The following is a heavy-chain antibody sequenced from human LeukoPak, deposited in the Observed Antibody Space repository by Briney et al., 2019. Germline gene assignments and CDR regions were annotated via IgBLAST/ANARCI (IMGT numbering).Heavy chain of an antibody. CDR1: GFTFSSYG. D-gene: IGHD1-20*01. V-gene: IGHV3-30*02. Sequence: GGSLRLSCAASGFTFSSYGMHWVRQAPGKGLEWVAFIRHDGSNKFHADSVKGRFTISRDNSKNTVYLQMNSLRAEDTAVYYCAKDFGITGTGGAYFDYWGQGTLITVSS. J-gene: IGHJ4*02. CDR3: AKDFGITGTGGAYFDY. CDR2: IRHDGSNK.